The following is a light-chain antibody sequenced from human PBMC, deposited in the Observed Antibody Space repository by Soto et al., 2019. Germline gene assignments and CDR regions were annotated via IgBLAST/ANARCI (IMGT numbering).Light chain of an antibody. CDR3: QQGHNWPLT. V-gene: IGKV3-15*01. J-gene: IGKJ2*01. Sequence: EIVMTQSPATLSLSPGERAALSCRASQSINSELAWYQQKPGQPPRLLIYGASTRATGVPARFTGSESGSEFTLTISELQSEDFAVYYCQQGHNWPLTFGQGTRLEL. CDR2: GAS. CDR1: QSINSE.